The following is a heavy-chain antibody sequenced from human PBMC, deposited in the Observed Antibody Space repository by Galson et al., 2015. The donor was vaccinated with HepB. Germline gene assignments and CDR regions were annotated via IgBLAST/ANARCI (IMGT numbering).Heavy chain of an antibody. CDR3: ATRTPCSSTCYGLQY. V-gene: IGHV3-23*01. J-gene: IGHJ1*01. Sequence: SLRLSCAASGFTFNTYAINWVRQAPGEGLEWVSVITGSGDSTYYAASVKGRFTISRDNSKNTLYLQMNSLRDDDTAIYYCATRTPCSSTCYGLQYWGQGTLVTVSS. D-gene: IGHD2-2*01. CDR1: GFTFNTYA. CDR2: ITGSGDST.